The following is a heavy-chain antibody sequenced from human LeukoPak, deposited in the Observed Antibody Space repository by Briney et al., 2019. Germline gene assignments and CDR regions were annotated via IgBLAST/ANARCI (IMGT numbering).Heavy chain of an antibody. J-gene: IGHJ4*02. D-gene: IGHD6-19*01. Sequence: SKSLSLTRTVSGGSIGTYYWNLIRQPPRKGLEWIGYIHYSGSTKYNPSLKSRVTISVDTSKSQFSLKLSSVTAADTAVYYCARWYSSGWAFDYWGQGTLVTVSS. CDR3: ARWYSSGWAFDY. V-gene: IGHV4-59*01. CDR2: IHYSGST. CDR1: GGSIGTYY.